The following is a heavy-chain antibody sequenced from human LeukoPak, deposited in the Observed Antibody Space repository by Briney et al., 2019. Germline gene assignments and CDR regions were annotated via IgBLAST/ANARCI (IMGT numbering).Heavy chain of an antibody. D-gene: IGHD1-26*01. Sequence: PGRSLGLSCAASGINFRSYAMHWVRQAPGKGLEWVSVLYSDDTTYYADSVKGRFTISRDNSKNTLYLQMNNLRAEDTAVYYCARGGGYYAIDYWGQGTLVTVSS. CDR3: ARGGGYYAIDY. CDR1: GINFRSYA. J-gene: IGHJ4*02. V-gene: IGHV3-53*01. CDR2: LYSDDTT.